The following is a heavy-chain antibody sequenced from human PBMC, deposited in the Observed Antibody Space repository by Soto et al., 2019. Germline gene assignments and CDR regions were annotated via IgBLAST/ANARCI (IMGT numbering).Heavy chain of an antibody. J-gene: IGHJ3*02. V-gene: IGHV3-15*01. CDR1: DFTVTNAW. D-gene: IGHD6-19*01. CDR2: IKSKTDGVTT. Sequence: PWGSLRLACAASDFTVTNAWMSWVRQAPGKGLEWVGRIKSKTDGVTTDLPAPVKGRFTISRDDSKNTLYLQMSSLKTEDAAMYYCTKEMRHSSGWYGAFDIWGQGIMVTVSS. CDR3: TKEMRHSSGWYGAFDI.